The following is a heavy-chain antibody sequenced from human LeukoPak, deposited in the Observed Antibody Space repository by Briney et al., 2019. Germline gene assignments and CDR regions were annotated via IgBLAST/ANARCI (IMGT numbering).Heavy chain of an antibody. Sequence: HSGGSLRLSCAASGFTVSSNYMSWVRQAPGKGLEWVSVIYSGGSTYYADSVKGRFTISRDNSKNTPYLQMNSLRAEDTAVYYCARHRSLYYYMDVWGKGTTVTVSS. CDR2: IYSGGST. D-gene: IGHD3-16*02. J-gene: IGHJ6*03. V-gene: IGHV3-66*02. CDR3: ARHRSLYYYMDV. CDR1: GFTVSSNY.